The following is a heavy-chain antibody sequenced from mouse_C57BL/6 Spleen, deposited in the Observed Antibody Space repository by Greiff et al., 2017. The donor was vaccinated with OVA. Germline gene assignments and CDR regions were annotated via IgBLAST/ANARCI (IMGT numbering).Heavy chain of an antibody. Sequence: DVQLQESGPGLVKPSQSLSLTCSVTGYSITSGYYWNWIRQFPGNKLEWMGYISYDGSNNYNPSLKNRISITRDTSKNQFFLKLNSVTTEDTATYYCARSRGYGNLDYWGQGTTLTVSS. V-gene: IGHV3-6*01. CDR2: ISYDGSN. CDR3: ARSRGYGNLDY. D-gene: IGHD2-10*02. J-gene: IGHJ2*01. CDR1: GYSITSGYY.